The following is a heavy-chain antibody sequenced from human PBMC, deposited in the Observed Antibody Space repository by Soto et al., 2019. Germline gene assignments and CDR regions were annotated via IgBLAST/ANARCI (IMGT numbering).Heavy chain of an antibody. CDR1: GFTFSSYA. D-gene: IGHD3-10*01. CDR3: AKDFLPYYGSGSYSFDY. V-gene: IGHV3-23*01. Sequence: GESLKISCAASGFTFSSYAMSWVRQAPGKGLEWVSAISGSGGSTYYADSVKGRFTISRDNSKNTLYLQMNSLRAEDTAVYYCAKDFLPYYGSGSYSFDYWGQGTLVTVSS. CDR2: ISGSGGST. J-gene: IGHJ4*02.